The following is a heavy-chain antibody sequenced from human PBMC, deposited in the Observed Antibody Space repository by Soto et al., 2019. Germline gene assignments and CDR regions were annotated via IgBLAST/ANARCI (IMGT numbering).Heavy chain of an antibody. J-gene: IGHJ4*02. CDR2: IIPIFGTA. V-gene: IGHV1-69*01. CDR1: GGTFSSYA. CDR3: ARASHIVLMVYAPYYFDY. D-gene: IGHD2-8*01. Sequence: QVQLVQSGAEVKKPGSSVKVSCKASGGTFSSYAISWVRQAPGQGLEWMGGIIPIFGTANYAQKFQGRVTSTADESTSTAYMELSSLRSEDTAVYYCARASHIVLMVYAPYYFDYWGQGTLVTVSS.